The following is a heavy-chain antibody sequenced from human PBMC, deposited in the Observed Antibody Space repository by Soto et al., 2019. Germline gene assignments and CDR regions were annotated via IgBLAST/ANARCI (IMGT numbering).Heavy chain of an antibody. CDR1: GGSISSYY. CDR3: ARRRYSSGSNWFDP. V-gene: IGHV4-59*08. D-gene: IGHD6-19*01. J-gene: IGHJ5*02. CDR2: IYYSGST. Sequence: SETLSLTCTVSGGSISSYYWSWIRQPPGKGLEWIGYIYYSGSTNYNPSLKSRVTISVDTSKNQFSLKLSSVTAADTAVYYCARRRYSSGSNWFDPWGQGTLVTVSS.